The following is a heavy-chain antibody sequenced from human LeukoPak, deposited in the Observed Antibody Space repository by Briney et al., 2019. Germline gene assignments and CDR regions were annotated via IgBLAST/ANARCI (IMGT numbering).Heavy chain of an antibody. CDR3: ASHPAVAGKYYYDY. CDR1: GFTFSSYA. J-gene: IGHJ4*02. CDR2: ISVSGGST. V-gene: IGHV3-23*01. D-gene: IGHD6-19*01. Sequence: GGSLRLSCAASGFTFSSYAMSWVRQAPGKGLEWVSAISVSGGSTYYADSVKGRFTISRDNSKNTLYLQMNSLRAEDTAVYYCASHPAVAGKYYYDYWGQGTLVTVSS.